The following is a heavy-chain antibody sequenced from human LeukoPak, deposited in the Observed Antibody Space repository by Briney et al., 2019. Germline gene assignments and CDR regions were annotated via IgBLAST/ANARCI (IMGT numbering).Heavy chain of an antibody. CDR1: GYTFTGYY. D-gene: IGHD3-9*01. J-gene: IGHJ5*02. CDR2: INPNSGGT. Sequence: ASVKVSCKASGYTFTGYYMHWVRQAPGQGLEWMGWINPNSGGTNYAQKFQGRVTMTRDTSISTAYMELSRLGSDDTAVYYCARSLGRILTGYYNFRFDPWGQGTLVTVSS. CDR3: ARSLGRILTGYYNFRFDP. V-gene: IGHV1-2*02.